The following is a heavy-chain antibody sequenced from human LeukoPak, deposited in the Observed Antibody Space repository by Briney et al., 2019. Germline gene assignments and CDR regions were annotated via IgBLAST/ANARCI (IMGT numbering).Heavy chain of an antibody. CDR2: IIPIFGTA. CDR3: AGESTEYCSGGSCYLREYYFDY. J-gene: IGHJ4*02. CDR1: GGTFSSYA. Sequence: GASVKVSCKASGGTFSSYAISWVRQAPGQGLEWMGRIIPIFGTANYAQKFQGRATITTDESTSTAYMELSSLRSEDTAVYYCAGESTEYCSGGSCYLREYYFDYWGQGTLVTVSS. D-gene: IGHD2-15*01. V-gene: IGHV1-69*05.